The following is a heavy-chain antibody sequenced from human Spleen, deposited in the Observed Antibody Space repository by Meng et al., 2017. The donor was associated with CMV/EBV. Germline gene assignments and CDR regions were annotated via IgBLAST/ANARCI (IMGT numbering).Heavy chain of an antibody. CDR2: ISWNIVNI. CDR1: GFTFDDYA. CDR3: ARDVDGRGDAFDI. J-gene: IGHJ3*02. D-gene: IGHD3-10*02. Sequence: SLKISCVASGFTFDDYAIHWVRPAPGKGLEWVSGISWNIVNIAYAASVKGRFTNSRDNAEYSLYLEMNSLRAEDTAVYYCARDVDGRGDAFDIWGQGTMVTVSS. V-gene: IGHV3-9*01.